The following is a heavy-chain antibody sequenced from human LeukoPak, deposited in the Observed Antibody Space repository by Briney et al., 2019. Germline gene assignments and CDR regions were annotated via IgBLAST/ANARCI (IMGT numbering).Heavy chain of an antibody. V-gene: IGHV1-3*01. J-gene: IGHJ4*02. CDR2: INAGNGNT. CDR3: ARDGEYSGYGY. CDR1: GYTFTSYA. D-gene: IGHD5-12*01. Sequence: VASVKVSCKASGYTFTSYAMHWVRQAPGQRLEWMGWINAGNGNTKYSQKFQGRVTITRDTSASTAYMELSSLRSEDTAVYYCARDGEYSGYGYWGQGTLVTVSS.